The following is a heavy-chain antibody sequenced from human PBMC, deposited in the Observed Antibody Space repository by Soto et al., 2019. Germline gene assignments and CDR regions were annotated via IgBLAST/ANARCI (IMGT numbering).Heavy chain of an antibody. CDR1: GDSINNFY. J-gene: IGHJ4*02. CDR3: ARGRSNGAFDS. Sequence: QVQLQEPGPGLVTPSETLSLICTVSGDSINNFYWSWIRQSPGKGLEWIAYIYANGNTNHNPSLKSRVAISIDTSKSQFSLKLTSLTAADTAVYFCARGRSNGAFDSWGQGALVTVSS. V-gene: IGHV4-4*09. D-gene: IGHD1-26*01. CDR2: IYANGNT.